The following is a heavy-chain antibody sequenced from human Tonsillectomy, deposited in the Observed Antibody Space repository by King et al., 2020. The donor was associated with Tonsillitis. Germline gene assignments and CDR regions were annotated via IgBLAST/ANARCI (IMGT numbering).Heavy chain of an antibody. Sequence: VQLQESGPGLVKPSETLSLTCTVSGGSISSDYWSWIRQPAGKGLEWIGRISTSGSTYYNPSLKSRVTMSVDTAKNQFSLKLNSVTAADTAIYYCARAWSRMAWFDPWGQGALVTVSS. D-gene: IGHD5-24*01. CDR2: ISTSGST. CDR3: ARAWSRMAWFDP. J-gene: IGHJ5*02. CDR1: GGSISSDY. V-gene: IGHV4-4*07.